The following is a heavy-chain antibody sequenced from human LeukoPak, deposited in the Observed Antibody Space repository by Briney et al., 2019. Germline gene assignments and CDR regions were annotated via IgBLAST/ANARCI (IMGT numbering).Heavy chain of an antibody. CDR2: ISGSGAGT. J-gene: IGHJ4*02. CDR3: STAGYGVY. CDR1: GFTFSSYA. V-gene: IGHV3-23*01. Sequence: GGSLRLSCAASGFTFSSYAMSWVRQAPGKGLEWVSAISGSGAGTYSADSVKGRFTISRDNSKNTLYLQMNSLKTEDTAVYYCSTAGYGVYWGQGALVTVSS. D-gene: IGHD3-10*01.